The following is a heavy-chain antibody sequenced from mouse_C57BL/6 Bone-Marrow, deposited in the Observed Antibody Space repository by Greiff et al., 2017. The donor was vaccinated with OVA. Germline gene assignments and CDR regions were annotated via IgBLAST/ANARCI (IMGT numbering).Heavy chain of an antibody. V-gene: IGHV5-4*03. CDR2: ISDGGSYT. CDR3: ARGGDYGNFYFDY. CDR1: GFTFSSYA. Sequence: EVMLVESGGGLVKPGGSLKLSCAASGFTFSSYAMSWVRQTPEKRLEWVATISDGGSYTYCPDNVKGRFTISRDNAKNNLYLQMSHLKSEDTAMYYCARGGDYGNFYFDYWGQGTTLTVSS. D-gene: IGHD2-1*01. J-gene: IGHJ2*01.